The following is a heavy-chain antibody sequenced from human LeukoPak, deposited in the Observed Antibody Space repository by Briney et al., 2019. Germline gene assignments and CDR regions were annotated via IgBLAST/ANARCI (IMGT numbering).Heavy chain of an antibody. Sequence: SETLSLTCAVYGGSFSGYYWSWIRQPPGKGLEWIGEINHSGSTNYDPSLKSRVTISVDTSKNQFSLKLSSVTAADTAVYYCARDRYYYGSGSYYSTWGQGTLVTVSS. V-gene: IGHV4-34*01. CDR1: GGSFSGYY. CDR3: ARDRYYYGSGSYYST. D-gene: IGHD3-10*01. J-gene: IGHJ5*02. CDR2: INHSGST.